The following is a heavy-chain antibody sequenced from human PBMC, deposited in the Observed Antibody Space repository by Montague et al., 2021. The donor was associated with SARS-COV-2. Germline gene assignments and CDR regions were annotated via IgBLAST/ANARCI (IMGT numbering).Heavy chain of an antibody. Sequence: SETLSLTCAVHGGSFSTYSWNWIRQPPGKGLEWTGEIHHGGSTNYNPSLKSRVTISADTSKNQFSLKLTSVAAADTAVYYCARLGDGVVPSPILGVGPYYSYYYMDVGGKGTTGTVSS. J-gene: IGHJ6*03. CDR1: GGSFSTYS. V-gene: IGHV4-34*01. CDR3: ARLGDGVVPSPILGVGPYYSYYYMDV. D-gene: IGHD3-10*01. CDR2: IHHGGST.